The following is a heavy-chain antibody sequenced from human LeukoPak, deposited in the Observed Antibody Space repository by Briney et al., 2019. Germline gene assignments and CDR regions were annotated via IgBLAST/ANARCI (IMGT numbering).Heavy chain of an antibody. CDR1: GYTFTSYG. CDR3: ARDFWSGLKTSTDY. D-gene: IGHD3-3*01. V-gene: IGHV1-18*01. CDR2: ISAYNGNV. Sequence: GASVKVSCKSSGYTFTSYGISWVRQAPGQGLEWMGWISAYNGNVNYAQKLQGRVTMTTDTSTSTAYMELRSLRSDDAAVYYCARDFWSGLKTSTDYWGQGTLVTVSS. J-gene: IGHJ4*02.